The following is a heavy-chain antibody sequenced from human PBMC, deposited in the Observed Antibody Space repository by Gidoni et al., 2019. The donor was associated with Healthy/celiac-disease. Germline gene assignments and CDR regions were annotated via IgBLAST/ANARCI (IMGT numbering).Heavy chain of an antibody. CDR3: AREWELVPFDY. V-gene: IGHV3-30-3*01. D-gene: IGHD1-26*01. J-gene: IGHJ4*02. Sequence: QVQLVESGGGVVQPGRFLSLSCAASGFTFSSYAMHGVRQAPGKGLEWVAVISYDGSNKYYADSVKGRFTISRDNSKNTLYLQMNSLRAEDTAVYYCAREWELVPFDYWGQGTLVTVSS. CDR2: ISYDGSNK. CDR1: GFTFSSYA.